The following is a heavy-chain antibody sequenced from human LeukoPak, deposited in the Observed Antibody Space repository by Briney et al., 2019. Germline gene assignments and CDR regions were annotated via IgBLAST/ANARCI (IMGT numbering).Heavy chain of an antibody. CDR3: AKGGESSSWLFDY. CDR2: LSGSGLST. D-gene: IGHD6-13*01. J-gene: IGHJ4*02. CDR1: GFTFSSYA. Sequence: GGSLRLSCAASGFTFSSYAMSWVRQAPGKGLQWVSALSGSGLSTYYADSVKGRFTISRDNSKNTLYLQMNSLRAEDTAVYFCAKGGESSSWLFDYWGQGTLVPVSS. V-gene: IGHV3-23*01.